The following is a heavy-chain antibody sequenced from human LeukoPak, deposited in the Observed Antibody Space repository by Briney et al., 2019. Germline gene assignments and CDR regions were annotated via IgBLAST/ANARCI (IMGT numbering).Heavy chain of an antibody. Sequence: PGGSLRLSCAASGFTFSDYYMSWIRQAPGEGLEWVSYISSGGSTIYYADSVKGRFTISRDNTKKSLYVQMNSLRAEDTAVYYCARSLLWFGELLPGTSLPYFDFWGQGTLVTVSS. CDR3: ARSLLWFGELLPGTSLPYFDF. CDR1: GFTFSDYY. V-gene: IGHV3-11*04. J-gene: IGHJ4*02. CDR2: ISSGGSTI. D-gene: IGHD3-10*01.